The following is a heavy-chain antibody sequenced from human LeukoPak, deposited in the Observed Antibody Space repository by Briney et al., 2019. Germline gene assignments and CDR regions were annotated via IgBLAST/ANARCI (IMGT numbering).Heavy chain of an antibody. V-gene: IGHV1-18*01. CDR2: ISAYNGNT. CDR1: GYTFTTYG. J-gene: IGHJ4*02. Sequence: SVNAASHADGYTFTTYGISWVRQPPGHGREWMGWISAYNGNTNYAQKFQGRVTMTTGTSTSTAYMELRSLRSDDTAVYYCARDLGGSYYLQWGQGTLVTVSS. D-gene: IGHD1-26*01. CDR3: ARDLGGSYYLQ.